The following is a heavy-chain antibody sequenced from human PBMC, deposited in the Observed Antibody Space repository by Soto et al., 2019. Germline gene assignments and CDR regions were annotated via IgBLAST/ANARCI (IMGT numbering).Heavy chain of an antibody. CDR2: IKSKTDGGTT. CDR3: TTDVTMVPGVQGYYFDY. Sequence: GGSLRLSCAASGITFSNAWMSWVRQAPGKGLEWVGRIKSKTDGGTTDYAAPVKGRFTISRDDSKNTLYVQMNSLKTEDTAVYYCTTDVTMVPGVQGYYFDYWRRGTLVTVSS. CDR1: GITFSNAW. V-gene: IGHV3-15*01. J-gene: IGHJ4*02. D-gene: IGHD3-10*01.